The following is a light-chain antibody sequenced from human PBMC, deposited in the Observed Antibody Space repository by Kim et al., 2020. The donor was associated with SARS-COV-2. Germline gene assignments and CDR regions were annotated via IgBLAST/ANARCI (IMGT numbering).Light chain of an antibody. CDR3: AAWDDSLNGPV. CDR2: TSD. Sequence: GQRGTIACSGRSSNSGADTVNWYQQFAGSAPKLLIFTSDQRPSGVPARFSGSKSGSSASLAISGLQPEDEGDYYCAAWDDSLNGPVFGGGTQLTVL. J-gene: IGLJ2*01. V-gene: IGLV1-44*01. CDR1: SSNSGADT.